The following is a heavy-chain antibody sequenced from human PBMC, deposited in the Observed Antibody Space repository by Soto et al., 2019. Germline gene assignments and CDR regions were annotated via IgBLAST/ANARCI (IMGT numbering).Heavy chain of an antibody. CDR2: IIPILGIA. CDR1: GGTFSSYT. D-gene: IGHD2-15*01. J-gene: IGHJ6*03. Sequence: KVSCKASGGTFSSYTISWVRQAPGQGLEWMGRIIPILGIANYAQKFQGRVTITADKSTSTAYMELSSLRSEDTAVYYCAREEYCSGGSCYSGHYYYYMDVWGKGTTVTVSS. CDR3: AREEYCSGGSCYSGHYYYYMDV. V-gene: IGHV1-69*04.